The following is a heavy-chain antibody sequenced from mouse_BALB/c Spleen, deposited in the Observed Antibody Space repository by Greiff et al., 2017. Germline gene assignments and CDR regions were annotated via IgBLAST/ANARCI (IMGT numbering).Heavy chain of an antibody. CDR3: ARWDYGYAMDY. V-gene: IGHV3-2*02. Sequence: VQLKESGPGLVKPSQSLSLTCTVTGYSITSDYAWNWIRQFPGNKLEWMGYISYSGSTSYNPSLKSRISITRDTSKNQFFLQLNSVTTEDTATYYCARWDYGYAMDYWGQGTSVTVSS. CDR2: ISYSGST. CDR1: GYSITSDYA. D-gene: IGHD1-1*01. J-gene: IGHJ4*01.